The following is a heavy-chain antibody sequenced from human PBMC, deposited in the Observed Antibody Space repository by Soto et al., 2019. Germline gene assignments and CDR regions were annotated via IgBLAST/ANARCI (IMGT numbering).Heavy chain of an antibody. D-gene: IGHD1-26*01. CDR3: AQGRYSGIQLVPEFDE. CDR2: ISYDGSNK. Sequence: QVQLVESGGGVVQPGRSLRLSCAASGFTFSNYGMHWVRQAPGKGLEWVAVISYDGSNKYYADSVKGRFTISRDSSKNTVYLQMDSLRPEDTAMYYCAQGRYSGIQLVPEFDEWGQGTLVTVSS. V-gene: IGHV3-30*18. CDR1: GFTFSNYG. J-gene: IGHJ4*02.